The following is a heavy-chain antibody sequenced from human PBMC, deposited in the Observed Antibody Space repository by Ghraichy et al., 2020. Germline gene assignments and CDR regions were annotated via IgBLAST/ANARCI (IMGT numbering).Heavy chain of an antibody. D-gene: IGHD6-19*01. Sequence: SETLSLTCTVSGGSVSSGSYYWSWIRQPPGKGLEWIGYIYYSGSTNYNPSLKSRVTISVDTSKNQFSLKLSSVTAADTAVYYCARDRGQWLVPFDYWGQGTLVTVSS. CDR3: ARDRGQWLVPFDY. V-gene: IGHV4-61*01. CDR1: GGSVSSGSYY. CDR2: IYYSGST. J-gene: IGHJ4*02.